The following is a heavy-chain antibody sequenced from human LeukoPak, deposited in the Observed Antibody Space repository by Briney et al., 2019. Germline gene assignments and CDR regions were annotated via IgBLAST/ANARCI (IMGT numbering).Heavy chain of an antibody. D-gene: IGHD3-3*01. J-gene: IGHJ5*02. CDR1: GGSISSYY. CDR3: ARGGHYDFWSAPDPWFDP. CDR2: IYASGST. V-gene: IGHV4-4*09. Sequence: PSETLSLTCTVSGGSISSYYWSWIRQPPGKGLEWIGYIYASGSTNYNPSLKSRVTISVDTSKNQFSLKLSSATAADTAVYYCARGGHYDFWSAPDPWFDPWGQGTLVTVSS.